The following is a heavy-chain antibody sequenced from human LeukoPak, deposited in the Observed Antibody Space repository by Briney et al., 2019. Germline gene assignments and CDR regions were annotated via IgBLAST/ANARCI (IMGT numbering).Heavy chain of an antibody. J-gene: IGHJ3*02. D-gene: IGHD4-17*01. V-gene: IGHV3-21*01. CDR1: GFTFSSYS. CDR2: ISSSSSYI. Sequence: PGGSLRLSCAASGFTFSSYSMNWVRQAPGKGLEWVSSISSSSSYIYYADSVKGRFTISRDNAKNSLYLQMNSLRAEDTAVYYCARDLNMGDYVTVGTFDIWGQGTMVTVSS. CDR3: ARDLNMGDYVTVGTFDI.